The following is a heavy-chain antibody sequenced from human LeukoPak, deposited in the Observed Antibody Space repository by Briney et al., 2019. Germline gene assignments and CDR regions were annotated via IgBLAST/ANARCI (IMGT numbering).Heavy chain of an antibody. Sequence: GESLKISCKGSGYRFASYWIGWGLQMPGKGLEWMGIIYPGDSDTRYSPSFQGQVTISADKSISTAYLQWSSLKASDTAMYYCARHSDYDLLTGYYSQGYAFDVWGQGTMVTVSS. CDR2: IYPGDSDT. CDR3: ARHSDYDLLTGYYSQGYAFDV. V-gene: IGHV5-51*01. D-gene: IGHD3-9*01. CDR1: GYRFASYW. J-gene: IGHJ3*01.